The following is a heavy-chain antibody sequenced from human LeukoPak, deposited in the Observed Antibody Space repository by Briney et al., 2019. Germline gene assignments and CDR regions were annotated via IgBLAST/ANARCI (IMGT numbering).Heavy chain of an antibody. CDR3: ARDGGSY. J-gene: IGHJ4*02. CDR2: INPSGGST. CDR1: GFTFSSYG. D-gene: IGHD3-16*01. V-gene: IGHV1-46*01. Sequence: GGSLRLSCAASGFTFSSYGMHWVRQAPGQGLEWMGIINPSGGSTSYAQKFQGRVTMTRDTSTSTVYMELSSLRSEDTAVYYCARDGGSYWGQGTLVTVSS.